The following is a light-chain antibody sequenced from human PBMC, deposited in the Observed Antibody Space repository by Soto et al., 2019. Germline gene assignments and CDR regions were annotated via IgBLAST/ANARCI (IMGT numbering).Light chain of an antibody. CDR3: QQFYDTPWT. CDR2: WAS. J-gene: IGKJ1*01. V-gene: IGKV4-1*01. CDR1: QSVLYSSNNKNY. Sequence: DIVMTQSPDSLAVSLGERATLNCRSSQSVLYSSNNKNYLAWYQQRPGQPPKLLIYWASMRESGVPDRFSGSGSGTDFTLTISSLQAEDVAVYYCQQFYDTPWTFGQGTQVEIK.